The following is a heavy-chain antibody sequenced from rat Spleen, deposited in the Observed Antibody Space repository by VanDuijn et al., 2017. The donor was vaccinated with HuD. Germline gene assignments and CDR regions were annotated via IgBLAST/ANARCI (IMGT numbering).Heavy chain of an antibody. CDR1: GFTFSNYY. D-gene: IGHD5-1*01. J-gene: IGHJ2*01. Sequence: VQLVESGGGLVQPGRSLKLSCAASGFTFSNYYMAWVRQSPGKSLEWMGVMSAGGDTTYNSLFKSRLSISRDTSKSQVFLKMNSLQTEDTAAYYCVRSETGRGLDSWGQGVMVAVSS. CDR3: VRSETGRGLDS. CDR2: MSAGGDT. V-gene: IGHV2-32*01.